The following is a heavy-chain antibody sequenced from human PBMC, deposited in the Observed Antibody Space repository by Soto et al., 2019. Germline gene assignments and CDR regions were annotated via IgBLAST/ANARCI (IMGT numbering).Heavy chain of an antibody. J-gene: IGHJ4*02. CDR2: ICYDGGNK. CDR3: ARDGQWLPRDGLRSASYFDY. V-gene: IGHV3-33*01. CDR1: GFNFSSYV. Sequence: QVQLVESGGGVVHPGRSLRLSCAASGFNFSSYVMHWVRQAPGKGLEWVAVICYDGGNKYYADSVKGRFTISRDNSKNALYLQMNRLRAEDTAVYYCARDGQWLPRDGLRSASYFDYWGQETLVTVST. D-gene: IGHD6-19*01.